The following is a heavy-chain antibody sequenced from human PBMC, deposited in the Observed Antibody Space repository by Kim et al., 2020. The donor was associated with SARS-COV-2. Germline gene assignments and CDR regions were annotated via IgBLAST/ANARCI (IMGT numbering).Heavy chain of an antibody. Sequence: SGPTLVNPTQTLTLTCNFSGFSLSSSGVGVGWIRQPPGKALEWLALIYWDDDKRYSPSLKSRLTIAKDTSKDQVVLTMTNMDPVDTATYYCAHRGSRTYSGYYFDDWRQGTLVTVSS. CDR2: IYWDDDK. J-gene: IGHJ4*02. D-gene: IGHD3-10*01. CDR3: AHRGSRTYSGYYFDD. V-gene: IGHV2-5*02. CDR1: GFSLSSSGVG.